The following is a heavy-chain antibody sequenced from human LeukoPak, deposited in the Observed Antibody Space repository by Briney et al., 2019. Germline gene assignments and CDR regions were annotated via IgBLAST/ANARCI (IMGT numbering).Heavy chain of an antibody. CDR2: VSGTGTA. CDR1: TGSLNSYF. CDR3: ARGKELTGTSGHYSFDF. D-gene: IGHD1-7*01. Sequence: SETLSLTCTVSTGSLNSYFWTWVRQPAGKGPEWIGRVSGTGTAYSNPSLESRVIMSLDTSRNQFSLKLMSVTAADTAVYYCARGKELTGTSGHYSFDFWGQGTLVSVSS. J-gene: IGHJ4*02. V-gene: IGHV4-4*07.